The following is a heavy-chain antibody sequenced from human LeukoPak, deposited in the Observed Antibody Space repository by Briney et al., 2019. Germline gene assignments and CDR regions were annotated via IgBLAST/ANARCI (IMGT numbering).Heavy chain of an antibody. CDR1: GFTFSSYA. J-gene: IGHJ6*02. D-gene: IGHD6-19*01. CDR2: ISGSGGST. CDR3: AKDLLYLIAVAGITGMDV. Sequence: PGGSLRLSCAASGFTFSSYAMSWVRQAPGKGLEWVSAISGSGGSTYYADSVKGRFTISRDNSKNTLYLQMNSLRAEDTAVYYCAKDLLYLIAVAGITGMDVWGQGTTVTVSS. V-gene: IGHV3-23*01.